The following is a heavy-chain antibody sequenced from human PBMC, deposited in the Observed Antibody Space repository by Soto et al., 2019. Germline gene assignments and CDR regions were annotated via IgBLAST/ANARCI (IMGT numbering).Heavy chain of an antibody. CDR1: GGSFSDFA. CDR3: ARGEIVAVPAALSSYHDYTNYRFDS. D-gene: IGHD2-15*01. Sequence: QVQLAQSGAEMTKPGSSVKVSCRASGGSFSDFAFSWVRQAPGQGLEWMGGIIPMFAATKYAQRLQDRVTITADESTNAVYLALNSLTSEDTAIYYWARGEIVAVPAALSSYHDYTNYRFDSWGQGTLVTVSS. CDR2: IIPMFAAT. V-gene: IGHV1-69*01. J-gene: IGHJ4*02.